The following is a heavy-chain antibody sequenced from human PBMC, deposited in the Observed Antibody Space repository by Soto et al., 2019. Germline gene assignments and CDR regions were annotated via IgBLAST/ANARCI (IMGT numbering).Heavy chain of an antibody. V-gene: IGHV3-48*02. CDR2: ISTTSRNI. J-gene: IGHJ5*02. Sequence: EVQLVESGGGLVQPGGSLRLSCAASGFRFDTYSMNWVRQAPGKGLEWVSYISTTSRNIYYADSVKGRFTVSRDNARNSLYLQMNSLRDEDTAVYYCAREKIVLAPAAVRWFDPWGQGTLVTVSS. CDR3: AREKIVLAPAAVRWFDP. D-gene: IGHD2-2*01. CDR1: GFRFDTYS.